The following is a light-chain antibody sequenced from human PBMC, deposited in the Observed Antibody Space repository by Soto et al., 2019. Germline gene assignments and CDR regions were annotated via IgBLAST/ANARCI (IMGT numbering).Light chain of an antibody. CDR3: TSYTSSSTLYV. CDR2: DVR. CDR1: SSDVGGYNY. V-gene: IGLV2-14*01. Sequence: QSALTQPASVSGSPGQSITISCTGTSSDVGGYNYVSWYQQHPGKAPKLMIYDVRNRASGASNRFSGSKSGNTASLPISGLQAEDEADYYCTSYTSSSTLYVFGTGTKLTVL. J-gene: IGLJ1*01.